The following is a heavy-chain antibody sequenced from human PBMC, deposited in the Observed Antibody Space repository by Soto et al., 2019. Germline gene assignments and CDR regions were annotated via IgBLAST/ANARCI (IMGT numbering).Heavy chain of an antibody. Sequence: SVKVSCKASGGTFSSYAISWVRQAPGQGLEWMGGIIPIFGTANYAQKFQGRVTITADKSTSTAYMELSSLRSEDTAVYYCARDGDSSGYYYVTPGLFAFDIWGQGTMVTVSS. J-gene: IGHJ3*02. V-gene: IGHV1-69*06. D-gene: IGHD3-22*01. CDR3: ARDGDSSGYYYVTPGLFAFDI. CDR1: GGTFSSYA. CDR2: IIPIFGTA.